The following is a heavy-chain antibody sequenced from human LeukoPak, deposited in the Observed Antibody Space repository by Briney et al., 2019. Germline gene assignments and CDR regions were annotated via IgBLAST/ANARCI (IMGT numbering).Heavy chain of an antibody. Sequence: ASVTVSYKASGYTFTGYYMHWVRQAPGQGLEWMGWINPNSGGTNYAQKFQGRVTITRDTSIITAYMELSRLRSDDTAVYYCARDGNWNYDPYYYYYYMDVWAKGTTVTVSS. CDR2: INPNSGGT. V-gene: IGHV1-2*02. CDR1: GYTFTGYY. J-gene: IGHJ6*03. CDR3: ARDGNWNYDPYYYYYYMDV. D-gene: IGHD1-7*01.